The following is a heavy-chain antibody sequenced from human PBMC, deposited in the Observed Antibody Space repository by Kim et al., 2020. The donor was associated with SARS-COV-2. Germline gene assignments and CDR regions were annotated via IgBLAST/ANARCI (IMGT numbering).Heavy chain of an antibody. V-gene: IGHV3-30*04. J-gene: IGHJ4*02. Sequence: GGSLRLSCAASGFTFSSYALHWVRQAPGKGLEWVAVISYDGSNKYYADSVKGRFTISRDNSKNTLYLQMNSLRAEDTAVYYCAGDFDYWGQGTLVTVSS. CDR2: ISYDGSNK. CDR3: AGDFDY. CDR1: GFTFSSYA.